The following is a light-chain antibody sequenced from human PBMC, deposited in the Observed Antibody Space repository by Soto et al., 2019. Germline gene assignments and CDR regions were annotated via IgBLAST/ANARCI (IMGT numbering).Light chain of an antibody. CDR3: CSYAGSNTLI. J-gene: IGLJ1*01. V-gene: IGLV2-23*02. CDR1: SSDVGSYNL. Sequence: QSALTQPASVSGSPGQSITISCTGSSSDVGSYNLVSWYQQHPGKAPKLMISEVTKRPSGVSTRFSGSKSGNTASLTISGLQAEDEADYYCCSYAGSNTLIFGTGTKLTVL. CDR2: EVT.